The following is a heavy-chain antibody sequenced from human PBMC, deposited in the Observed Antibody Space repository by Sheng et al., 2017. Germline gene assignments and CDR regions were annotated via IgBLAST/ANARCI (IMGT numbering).Heavy chain of an antibody. V-gene: IGHV3-30-3*01. Sequence: QVQLVESGGGVVQPGRSLRLSCAASGFTFSSYTAHWVRQAPGKGLEWVAVISYDESNKYYADSVKGRFTISRDNSKNTLYLQMDSLIPEDTAVYYCARDPTGRVWGDYFDYWGQGTLVTVSS. CDR2: ISYDESNK. CDR3: ARDPTGRVWGDYFDY. CDR1: GFTFSSYT. J-gene: IGHJ4*02. D-gene: IGHD3-16*01.